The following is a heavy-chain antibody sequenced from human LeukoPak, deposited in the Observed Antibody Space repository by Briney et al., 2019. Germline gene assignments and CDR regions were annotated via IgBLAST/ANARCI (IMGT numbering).Heavy chain of an antibody. CDR1: GFTFSSYW. D-gene: IGHD6-13*01. Sequence: GGSLRLSCAASGFTFSSYWMSWVRQAPGKGLEWVANINQDGSEKYYVDSVKGRSTISRDNAKNSLYLQMNSLRAEDTAVYYCARDSSSWYVMTFAYYYYGMDVWGQGTTVTVSS. J-gene: IGHJ6*02. CDR2: INQDGSEK. CDR3: ARDSSSWYVMTFAYYYYGMDV. V-gene: IGHV3-7*01.